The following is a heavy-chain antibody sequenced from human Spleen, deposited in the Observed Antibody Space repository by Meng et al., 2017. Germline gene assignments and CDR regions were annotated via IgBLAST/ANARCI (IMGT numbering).Heavy chain of an antibody. Sequence: SETLSLTCTVSGGSISSYYWSWIRQPPGKGLEWIGYIYYSGSTNYNPSLKSRVTISVDTSKNQFSLKLSPVTAADTAVYYCARGQGRGWYLRGYWGQGTLVTVSS. D-gene: IGHD6-19*01. J-gene: IGHJ4*02. CDR2: IYYSGST. V-gene: IGHV4-59*12. CDR3: ARGQGRGWYLRGY. CDR1: GGSISSYY.